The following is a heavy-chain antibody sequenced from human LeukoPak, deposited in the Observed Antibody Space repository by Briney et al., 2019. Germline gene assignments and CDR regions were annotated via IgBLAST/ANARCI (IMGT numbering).Heavy chain of an antibody. D-gene: IGHD2-2*01. Sequence: GGPLRLSCAASGLTFSTYPLTGFGRHPRRGRGGFSAIIGSGGSPYYADSVKGRFTISRDNFKNTLYLQMNSMRVEDTAVYYCAKMHVGGFCSSTSCYGYFEYWGQGTLVTVSS. CDR2: IIGSGGSP. J-gene: IGHJ4*02. CDR1: GLTFSTYP. V-gene: IGHV3-23*01. CDR3: AKMHVGGFCSSTSCYGYFEY.